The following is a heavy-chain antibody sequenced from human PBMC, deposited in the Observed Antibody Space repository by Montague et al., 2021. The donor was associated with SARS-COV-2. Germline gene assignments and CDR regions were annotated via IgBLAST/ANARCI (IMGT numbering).Heavy chain of an antibody. Sequence: CAISGDSDCGETPTCNSVRHSPSLDLHRLGVTCYRSKRKHDYAISLKSRITINPDTSKNQFSLQLSSVAPEDTAVFYCARTTTRMLYPENAFDIWGQGTMGTVSS. CDR3: ARTTTRMLYPENAFDI. CDR1: GDSDCGETPT. V-gene: IGHV6-1*01. CDR2: TCYRSKRKH. J-gene: IGHJ3*02. D-gene: IGHD2-15*01.